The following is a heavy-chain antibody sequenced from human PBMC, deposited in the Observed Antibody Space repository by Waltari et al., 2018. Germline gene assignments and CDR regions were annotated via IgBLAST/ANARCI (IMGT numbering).Heavy chain of an antibody. CDR1: GGSFRGYY. V-gene: IGHV4-34*01. Sequence: QVQLQQWGAGLLKPSETLSLTCAVYGGSFRGYYWSWIRQPPGKGLEWIGSIYHSGSTYYNPSLKSRVTISVDTSKNQFSLKLSSVTAADTAVYYCARRPSGSYSPFDYWGQGTLVTVSS. D-gene: IGHD3-10*01. J-gene: IGHJ4*02. CDR3: ARRPSGSYSPFDY. CDR2: IYHSGST.